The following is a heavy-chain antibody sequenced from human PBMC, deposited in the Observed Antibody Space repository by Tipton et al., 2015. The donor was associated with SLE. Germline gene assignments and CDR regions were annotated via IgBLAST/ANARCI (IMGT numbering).Heavy chain of an antibody. CDR2: ISSSGSTI. Sequence: GSLRLSCAASGFTFSDYYMNWIRQAPGKGLEWVSYISSSGSTIYYADSVKGRFTISRDNAKNSLYLQMNSLRAEDTAVYYCARGAYCSGGSCYSSYFDYWGQGTLVTVSS. J-gene: IGHJ4*02. CDR1: GFTFSDYY. V-gene: IGHV3-11*01. CDR3: ARGAYCSGGSCYSSYFDY. D-gene: IGHD2-15*01.